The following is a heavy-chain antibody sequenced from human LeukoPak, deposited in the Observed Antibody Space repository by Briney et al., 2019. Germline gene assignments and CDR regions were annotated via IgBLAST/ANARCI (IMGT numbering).Heavy chain of an antibody. CDR2: INPSGGST. J-gene: IGHJ4*02. V-gene: IGHV1-46*01. CDR1: GYTFTSYY. D-gene: IGHD5-18*01. CDR3: ARDRRNVDTAMVLGY. Sequence: ASVKVSCKASGYTFTSYYMHWVRQAPGQGLEWMGIINPSGGSTSYAQKFQGRVTMTRDTSTSTVHMELSSLRSEDTAVYYCARDRRNVDTAMVLGYWGQGTLVTVSS.